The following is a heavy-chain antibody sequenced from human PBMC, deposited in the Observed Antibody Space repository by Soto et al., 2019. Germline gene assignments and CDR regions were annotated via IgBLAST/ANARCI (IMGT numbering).Heavy chain of an antibody. CDR2: IYYSGST. J-gene: IGHJ5*02. CDR3: ARSVFP. CDR1: GGSISSYY. V-gene: IGHV4-59*12. Sequence: SETLSLTCTVSGGSISSYYWSWIRQPPGRGLEWIGYIYYSGSTYYNPSLKSRVTISVDTSKNQFSLKLSSVTAADTAVYYCARSVFPWGQGTLVTVSS.